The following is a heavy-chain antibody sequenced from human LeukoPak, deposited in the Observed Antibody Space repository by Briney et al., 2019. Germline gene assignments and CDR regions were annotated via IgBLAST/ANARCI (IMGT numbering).Heavy chain of an antibody. J-gene: IGHJ6*02. CDR3: AKEAPMVRGVIRRPPIYGMDV. CDR2: ISYDGSNK. Sequence: PGGSLRLSCAASGFTFSSYGMHWVRQAPGKGLEWVAVISYDGSNKYYADSVKGRFTISRDNSKNTLYLQMNSLRAEDTAVYYCAKEAPMVRGVIRRPPIYGMDVWGQGTTVTVSS. V-gene: IGHV3-30*18. D-gene: IGHD3-10*01. CDR1: GFTFSSYG.